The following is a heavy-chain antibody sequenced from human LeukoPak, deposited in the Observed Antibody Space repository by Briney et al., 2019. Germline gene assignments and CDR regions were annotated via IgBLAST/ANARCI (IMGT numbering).Heavy chain of an antibody. CDR1: GYTFSNFA. Sequence: GASVKLSCKASGYTFSNFAIHWVRQAPGQSLEWMGWINAANGNSVYSEKLQGRVTISRDTSASTAYMELSSLRSEDTAVYYCATGDTSGIAAAGGFDPWGQGTLVTVSS. V-gene: IGHV1-3*01. CDR2: INAANGNS. CDR3: ATGDTSGIAAAGGFDP. D-gene: IGHD6-13*01. J-gene: IGHJ5*02.